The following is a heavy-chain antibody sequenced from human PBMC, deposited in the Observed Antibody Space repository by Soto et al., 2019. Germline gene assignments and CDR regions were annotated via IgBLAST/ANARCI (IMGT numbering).Heavy chain of an antibody. CDR2: ISYDGSNK. V-gene: IGHV3-30-3*01. Sequence: GGSLRLSCAASGFTFSSYAMHWVRQAPGKGLEWVAVISYDGSNKYYADSVKGRFTIPRDNSKNTLYLQMNSLRAEDTAVYYCARDVGSGSYGNYYYYYGMDVWGQGTTVTVSS. CDR3: ARDVGSGSYGNYYYYYGMDV. CDR1: GFTFSSYA. J-gene: IGHJ6*02. D-gene: IGHD3-10*01.